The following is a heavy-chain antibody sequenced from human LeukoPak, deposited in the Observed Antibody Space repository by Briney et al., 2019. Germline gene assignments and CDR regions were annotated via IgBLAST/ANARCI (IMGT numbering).Heavy chain of an antibody. J-gene: IGHJ4*02. CDR3: ARDLAAAQYYFDY. V-gene: IGHV3-74*01. Sequence: GGSLRLSCAASGFTFSSYWMHWVRQAPGKGLVWVSHINTDGRSISYPDSVKGRFTVSRDNAKNTLYLQMNSLRADDTAVYYCARDLAAAQYYFDYWGQGTLVTVSS. D-gene: IGHD6-13*01. CDR1: GFTFSSYW. CDR2: INTDGRSI.